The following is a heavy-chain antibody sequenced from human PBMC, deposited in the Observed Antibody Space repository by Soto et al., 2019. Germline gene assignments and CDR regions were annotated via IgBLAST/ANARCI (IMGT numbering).Heavy chain of an antibody. V-gene: IGHV1-3*01. J-gene: IGHJ4*02. CDR2: INAGNGNT. CDR1: GYTFTSYA. D-gene: IGHD1-26*01. Sequence: QVQLVQSGAEVKKPGASVKVSCKASGYTFTSYAMHWVRQAPGQRLEWMGWINAGNGNTKYSQKFQGRVTITRDTSASTAYMELSSLRSEDTAVYYCARGEDRQWALPDWGQGTLVTVSS. CDR3: ARGEDRQWALPD.